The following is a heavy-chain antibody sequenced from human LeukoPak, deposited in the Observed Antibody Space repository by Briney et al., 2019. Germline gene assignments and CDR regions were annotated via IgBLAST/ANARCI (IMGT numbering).Heavy chain of an antibody. D-gene: IGHD5-18*01. V-gene: IGHV1-46*01. J-gene: IGHJ4*02. CDR1: GYTFTSYY. Sequence: ASVKVSCKASGYTFTSYYMHWVRQAPGQGLEWMGIINPSGGSTSYAQKFQGRVTMTRDMSTSTVYMKLSSLRSEDTAVYYCAREAWDTAMGDYWGQGTLVTVSS. CDR3: AREAWDTAMGDY. CDR2: INPSGGST.